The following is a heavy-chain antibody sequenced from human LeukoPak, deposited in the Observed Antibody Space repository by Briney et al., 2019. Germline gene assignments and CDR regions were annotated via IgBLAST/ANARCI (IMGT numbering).Heavy chain of an antibody. CDR1: GFTFSDYW. Sequence: GRSLRLSCAASGFTFSDYWMHWVRQAPGKGLVWVSRLTSDGRSTSYADSVKGRFTMSRDNAKNTLFLQMNSLRDEDTAVYYCARGASTYSDYWGQGTPVTVSS. J-gene: IGHJ4*02. V-gene: IGHV3-74*01. CDR3: ARGASTYSDY. CDR2: LTSDGRST.